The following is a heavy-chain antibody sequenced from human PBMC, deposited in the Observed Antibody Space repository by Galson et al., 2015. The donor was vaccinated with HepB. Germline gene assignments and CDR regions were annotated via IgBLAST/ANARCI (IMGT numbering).Heavy chain of an antibody. J-gene: IGHJ4*02. CDR1: GYTFTRYG. D-gene: IGHD4-17*01. Sequence: SVKVSCKASGYTFTRYGISWVRQAPGQGLEWMGWLSTYNGKTNYAQRLQGRVTMTTDTSTSTAYMELRSLRSDDTAVYYCAGNLYGYGDYADDYWGQGTLVTVSS. CDR3: AGNLYGYGDYADDY. V-gene: IGHV1-18*01. CDR2: LSTYNGKT.